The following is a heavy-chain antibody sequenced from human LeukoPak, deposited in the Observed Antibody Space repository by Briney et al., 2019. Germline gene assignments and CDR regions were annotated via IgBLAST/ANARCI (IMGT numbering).Heavy chain of an antibody. CDR2: IKSKTDGGTT. J-gene: IGHJ6*03. Sequence: GGSLRLSCAASGFSVVIDWMSWVRQAPGKGLEWVGRIKSKTDGGTTDYAAPVKGRFTISRGDSKNTLYLQMNSLKTEDTAVYYCTTVDVGAYPHHYYYMDVWGKGTTVTVSS. D-gene: IGHD1-26*01. CDR1: GFSVVIDW. CDR3: TTVDVGAYPHHYYYMDV. V-gene: IGHV3-15*01.